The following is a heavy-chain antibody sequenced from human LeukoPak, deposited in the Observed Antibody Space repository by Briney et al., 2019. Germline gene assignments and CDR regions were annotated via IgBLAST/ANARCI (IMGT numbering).Heavy chain of an antibody. V-gene: IGHV4-39*07. CDR2: ISYSGST. CDR1: GGSISSYY. CDR3: AREARSGQWLVQGADY. Sequence: PSETLSLTCTVSGGSISSYYWGWIRQPPGKGLEWIGSISYSGSTYYNPSLKSRVTISVDTSKNQFSLKLTSVTAADTAVYYCAREARSGQWLVQGADYWGQGTLVTVSS. D-gene: IGHD6-19*01. J-gene: IGHJ4*02.